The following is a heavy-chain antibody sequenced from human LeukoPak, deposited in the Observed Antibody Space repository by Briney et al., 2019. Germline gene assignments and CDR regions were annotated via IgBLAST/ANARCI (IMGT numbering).Heavy chain of an antibody. Sequence: KPSETLSLTCSVCGASVTAYHWTWIRQSPGKGLQWIGYIDTSGTTNYIPSLKSRAFISVDTSKNQFSLRLTSVTAADTAVYYCGGIATAGTVDFWGRGALVTVSS. CDR3: GGIATAGTVDF. J-gene: IGHJ4*02. V-gene: IGHV4-4*09. CDR2: IDTSGTT. D-gene: IGHD6-13*01. CDR1: GASVTAYH.